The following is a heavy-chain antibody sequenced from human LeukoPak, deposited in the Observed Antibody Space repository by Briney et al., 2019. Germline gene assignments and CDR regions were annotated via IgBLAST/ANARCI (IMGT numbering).Heavy chain of an antibody. V-gene: IGHV3-21*01. CDR2: ISSSSSSSNI. Sequence: GGSLRLSCAASGFTFSSYSMNWVRQAPGKGLEWVSFISSSSSSSNIYYADSVKGRFTISRDNAKNSLYLQMNSLRAEDTAVYYCARQPVEMATRTSPDYWGQGTLVTVSS. J-gene: IGHJ4*02. D-gene: IGHD5-24*01. CDR3: ARQPVEMATRTSPDY. CDR1: GFTFSSYS.